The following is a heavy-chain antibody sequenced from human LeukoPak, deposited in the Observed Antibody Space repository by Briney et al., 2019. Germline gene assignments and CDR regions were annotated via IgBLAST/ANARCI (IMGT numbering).Heavy chain of an antibody. J-gene: IGHJ4*02. Sequence: RPSETLSLTCTVSGGSISSGSYYWSWIRQPAGMGLEWIGRIYTSGSTNYNPSLKSRVTISVDTSKNQFSLKLSSVTAADTAVYYCASFPYYYDSSGYYYWGQGTLVTVSS. CDR1: GGSISSGSYY. V-gene: IGHV4-61*02. CDR2: IYTSGST. CDR3: ASFPYYYDSSGYYY. D-gene: IGHD3-22*01.